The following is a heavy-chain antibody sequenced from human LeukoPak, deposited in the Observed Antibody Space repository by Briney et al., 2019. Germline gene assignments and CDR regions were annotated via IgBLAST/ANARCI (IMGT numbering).Heavy chain of an antibody. CDR2: IYYSGKT. CDR1: GGSISSSSYY. Sequence: SETLSLTCTVSGGSISSSSYYWGWVRQPPGKGLEWIGSIYYSGKTYYNPSRKSRVTISVDTSKNQFSPKLSSVTAADTAVYYCARVGWTLSRRGYHNWFDPWGQGTLVTVSS. D-gene: IGHD6-25*01. J-gene: IGHJ5*02. CDR3: ARVGWTLSRRGYHNWFDP. V-gene: IGHV4-39*07.